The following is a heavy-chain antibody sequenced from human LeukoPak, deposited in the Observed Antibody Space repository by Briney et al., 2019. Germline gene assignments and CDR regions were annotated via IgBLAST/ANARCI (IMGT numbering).Heavy chain of an antibody. J-gene: IGHJ6*03. CDR1: GYTFTSYD. CDR3: ARGRYFDWLHYYYYYYMDV. CDR2: MNPNSGNT. V-gene: IGHV1-8*01. D-gene: IGHD3-9*01. Sequence: ASVKVSCKASGYTFTSYDINWVRQATGQGLEWMGWMNPNSGNTGYAQKFQGRVTMTRNTSISTAYMELSSLRSEDTAVYYCARGRYFDWLHYYYYYYMDVWGKGTTVTISS.